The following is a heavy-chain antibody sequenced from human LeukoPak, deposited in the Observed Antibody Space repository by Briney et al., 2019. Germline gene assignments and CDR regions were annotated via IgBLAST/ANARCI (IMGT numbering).Heavy chain of an antibody. CDR2: INEDGSEK. D-gene: IGHD6-19*01. CDR1: GFTFSSQW. V-gene: IGHV3-7*01. Sequence: GGSLRLSCAASGFTFSSQWMSWVRQAPGKGLEWVASINEDGSEKYYVDSVKGRLTVSRDNAKNSLYLQMNSLRVEDTAVYYCTRDSGRFRLDYWGQGILVTVSS. CDR3: TRDSGRFRLDY. J-gene: IGHJ4*02.